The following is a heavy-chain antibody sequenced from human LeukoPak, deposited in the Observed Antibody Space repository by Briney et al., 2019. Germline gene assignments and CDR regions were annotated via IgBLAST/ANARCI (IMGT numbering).Heavy chain of an antibody. CDR3: ARIIPPYDAFDL. Sequence: GGSLRLSCAASGFIFSAFEMNWVRQAPGKGLEWVSYIGSSGSTRYYADPVKGRFSISRDNAKNSLDLQMSSLRAEDTAIYYCARIIPPYDAFDLWGQGTWVTVSS. J-gene: IGHJ3*01. V-gene: IGHV3-48*03. CDR2: IGSSGSTR. CDR1: GFIFSAFE. D-gene: IGHD2-21*01.